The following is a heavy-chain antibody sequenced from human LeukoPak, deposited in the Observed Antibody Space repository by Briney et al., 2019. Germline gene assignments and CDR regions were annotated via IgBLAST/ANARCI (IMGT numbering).Heavy chain of an antibody. V-gene: IGHV1-69*13. CDR1: GGTFSSYA. CDR2: IIPIFGTA. CDR3: ARELHDYGEYYFDY. D-gene: IGHD4-17*01. J-gene: IGHJ4*02. Sequence: GASVKVSCKASGGTFSSYAISWVRQAPGQGLEWMGGIIPIFGTANYAQRFQGRVTITADESTSTAYMELSSLRSEDTAVYYCARELHDYGEYYFDYWGQGTLVTVSS.